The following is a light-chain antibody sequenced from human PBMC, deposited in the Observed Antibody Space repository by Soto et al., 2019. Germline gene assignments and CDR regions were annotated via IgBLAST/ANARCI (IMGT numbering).Light chain of an antibody. V-gene: IGKV2-30*02. J-gene: IGKJ2*01. CDR3: MQGTQWPYT. CDR2: KVS. Sequence: DVLMTQSPLSLPVTLGQPASVSCRSSQSLVHSDGNSYLSWFQQRPGQSPRRLIYKVSNRDSGVPDRFSGSGSDTDFTLKISRVEAEDVGVYYCMQGTQWPYTFGHGTQLEIK. CDR1: QSLVHSDGNSY.